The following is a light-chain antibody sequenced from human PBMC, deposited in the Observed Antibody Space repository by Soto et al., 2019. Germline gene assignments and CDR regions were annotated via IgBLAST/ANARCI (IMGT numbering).Light chain of an antibody. V-gene: IGLV7-43*01. J-gene: IGLJ1*01. CDR2: TIS. Sequence: QAVVTQAPSLTVSPGGTVTLTCSSSTGAVTSDSYPSWFQQEPGQAPRALIYTISNKPSWTPARFSGSLLGGKAALTRSDVQHEDDDAYFCLLYYDSAHVFGPGTKLTVL. CDR3: LLYYDSAHV. CDR1: TGAVTSDSY.